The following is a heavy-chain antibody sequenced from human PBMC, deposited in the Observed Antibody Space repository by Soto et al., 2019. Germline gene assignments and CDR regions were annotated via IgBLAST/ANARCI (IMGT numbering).Heavy chain of an antibody. CDR1: GYTFTSYP. CDR2: INAGNGNT. V-gene: IGHV1-3*01. CDR3: ARAWGIEGGYNYFDY. Sequence: QVQLVQSGAEVKKPGASVKVSCKASGYTFTSYPMHWVRQAPGHRLEWMGGINAGNGNTKYSQKFQLRASFSRDTSANTVYMELSRLTSEDTAVYYCARAWGIEGGYNYFDYWGQGTPVTVSS. J-gene: IGHJ4*02. D-gene: IGHD5-12*01.